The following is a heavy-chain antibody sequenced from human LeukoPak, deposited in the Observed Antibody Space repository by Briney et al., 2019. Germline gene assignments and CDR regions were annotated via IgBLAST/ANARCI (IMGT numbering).Heavy chain of an antibody. V-gene: IGHV1-69*04. CDR1: GGTFSSYA. CDR3: APGAVATSRFVEDY. J-gene: IGHJ4*02. Sequence: GASVKVSCKASGGTFSSYAISWVRQAPGQGLEWMGRIIPILGIANYAQKFQGRVTITADKSTSTAYMELSSLRSEDTAVYYCAPGAVATSRFVEDYWGQGTLVTVSS. CDR2: IIPILGIA. D-gene: IGHD5-12*01.